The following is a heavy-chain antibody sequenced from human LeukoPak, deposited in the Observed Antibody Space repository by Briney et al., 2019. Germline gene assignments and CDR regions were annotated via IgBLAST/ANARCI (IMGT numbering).Heavy chain of an antibody. Sequence: GGSLRLSCAASGFTFSTYYMSWVRQAPGKGLEWVANIKPDGSEGYYVDSVKGRFTISRGNAKNSLYLQMNSLRAEDTAVYYCARYRYCSSANCYGDYWGQGTLVTVSS. J-gene: IGHJ4*02. CDR3: ARYRYCSSANCYGDY. CDR2: IKPDGSEG. CDR1: GFTFSTYY. V-gene: IGHV3-7*03. D-gene: IGHD2-2*01.